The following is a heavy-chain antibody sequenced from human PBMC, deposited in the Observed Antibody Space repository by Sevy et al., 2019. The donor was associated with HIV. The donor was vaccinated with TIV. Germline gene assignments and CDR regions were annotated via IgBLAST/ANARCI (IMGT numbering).Heavy chain of an antibody. CDR2: INHSGST. CDR1: VGSFSGYY. CDR3: ARGVIVDHYYGIDV. J-gene: IGHJ6*02. Sequence: SETLSLSCAVYVGSFSGYYWSWIRLPPGKGLEWIGEINHSGSTNDNPSLKSRVTISVDTSKNQFSLKLSSVTAADTAVYFCARGVIVDHYYGIDVWGQGTTVTVSS. V-gene: IGHV4-34*01. D-gene: IGHD1-26*01.